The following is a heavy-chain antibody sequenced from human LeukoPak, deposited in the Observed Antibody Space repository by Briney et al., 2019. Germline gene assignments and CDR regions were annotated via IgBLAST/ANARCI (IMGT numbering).Heavy chain of an antibody. J-gene: IGHJ2*01. D-gene: IGHD3-22*01. CDR2: IYYSGST. CDR1: GGSISSYY. CDR3: ARGYYDSSPNWYFDL. Sequence: SETLSLTCTVSGGSISSYYWSWIRQPPGKGLEWIGYIYYSGSTDYNPPLKSRVTISVDTSKNQFSLKLSSVTAADTAVYYCARGYYDSSPNWYFDLWGRGTLVTVSS. V-gene: IGHV4-59*01.